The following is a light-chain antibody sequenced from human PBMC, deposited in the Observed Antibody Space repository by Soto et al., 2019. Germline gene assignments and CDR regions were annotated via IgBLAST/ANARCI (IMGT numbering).Light chain of an antibody. Sequence: DIQMTQSTSTLSASVGDRVTITCRASQSITSLLAWYQQKPGEAPKLLIYKTSTLESGVPSRFSGSGSGTEFTLTINNLQPDDFASYYCQHYNTYSPFGGGTKVEIK. V-gene: IGKV1-5*03. CDR2: KTS. CDR3: QHYNTYSP. J-gene: IGKJ4*02. CDR1: QSITSL.